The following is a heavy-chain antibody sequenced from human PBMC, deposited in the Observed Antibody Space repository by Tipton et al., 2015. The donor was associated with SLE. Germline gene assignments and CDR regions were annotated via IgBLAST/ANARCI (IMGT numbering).Heavy chain of an antibody. V-gene: IGHV4-59*01. CDR3: ARHASRRSGSYNEIDY. Sequence: TLSLTCTISGGSISTYFWSWIRQPPGKGLEWIGYVYYSGSTHYNPSLTSRVSMSVDTSKNQFSLKLTSVTAADTAVYYCARHASRRSGSYNEIDYWGQGTLVTVSS. J-gene: IGHJ4*02. D-gene: IGHD3-10*01. CDR1: GGSISTYF. CDR2: VYYSGST.